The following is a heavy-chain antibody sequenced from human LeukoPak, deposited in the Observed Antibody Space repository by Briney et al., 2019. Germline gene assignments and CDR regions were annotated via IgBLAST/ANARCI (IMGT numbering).Heavy chain of an antibody. CDR1: GFTFSNYW. J-gene: IGHJ4*02. CDR3: ARGGNYGPDY. D-gene: IGHD4-17*01. V-gene: IGHV3-74*01. CDR2: INSDGSST. Sequence: GGSLRLSCAASGFTFSNYWMHWVRQTPGKGLVWVSRINSDGSSTTYADSVKGRFTISRDNAKNTLYLQMNSLRAEDTAVFYCARGGNYGPDYWGQGTLVTVSS.